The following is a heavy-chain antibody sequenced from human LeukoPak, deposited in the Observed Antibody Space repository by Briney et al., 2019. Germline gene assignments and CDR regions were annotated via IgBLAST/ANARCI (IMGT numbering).Heavy chain of an antibody. J-gene: IGHJ4*02. CDR3: ASGGGSRSSTFDCASTSCPVDY. CDR2: INSGSYTM. V-gene: IGHV3-21*01. D-gene: IGHD2-2*01. Sequence: GGSLRLSCAASGFNFGIYGMDWIRQAPGKGLEWVSSINSGSYTMYYANSVKGRFTISRDNAKNSLYLEMNSLRGDDTAVYFCASGGGSRSSTFDCASTSCPVDYWGQGTQVTVSS. CDR1: GFNFGIYG.